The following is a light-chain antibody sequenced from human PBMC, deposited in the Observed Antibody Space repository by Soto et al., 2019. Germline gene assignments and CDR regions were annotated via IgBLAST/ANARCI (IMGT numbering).Light chain of an antibody. J-gene: IGLJ3*02. CDR3: CSYAGSSTWV. CDR2: GGS. Sequence: SALTQPASVSGSPGQSITISCTGTSSDVGSYNLVSWYQQHPGKAPKLMIYGGSKRPSGVSNRFSGSKSGNTASLTISGLQAEDEADYYCCSYAGSSTWVFGGGTKLTVL. CDR1: SSDVGSYNL. V-gene: IGLV2-23*01.